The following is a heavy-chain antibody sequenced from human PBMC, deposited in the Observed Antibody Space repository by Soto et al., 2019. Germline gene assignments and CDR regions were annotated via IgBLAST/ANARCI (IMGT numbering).Heavy chain of an antibody. CDR3: ARGGGVGVAGSAAFDM. Sequence: QLHLVQSGAVVKKSGASVTVSCSASGYPVTAYYMHWVRQAPGRGLEWMGGINPATGAAKYTQTFQGRVTITRDTSTSTVFMELSGLTSEDTAVFYCARGGGVGVAGSAAFDMWGQGTLVTVSS. D-gene: IGHD3-3*01. CDR1: GYPVTAYY. V-gene: IGHV1-2*02. CDR2: INPATGAA. J-gene: IGHJ3*02.